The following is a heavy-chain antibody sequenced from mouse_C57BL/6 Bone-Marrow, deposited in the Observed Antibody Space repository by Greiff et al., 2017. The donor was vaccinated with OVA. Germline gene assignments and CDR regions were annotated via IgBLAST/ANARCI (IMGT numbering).Heavy chain of an antibody. J-gene: IGHJ3*01. CDR1: GFTFSSYA. CDR2: ISYGGSYT. V-gene: IGHV5-4*03. CDR3: ASATAQATWFAY. D-gene: IGHD3-2*02. Sequence: EVMLVESGGGLVKPGGSLKLSCAASGFTFSSYAMSWVRQTPEKRLEWVATISYGGSYTYYPDNVKGRFTISRDNAKNNLYLQMSHLKSEDTAMDYCASATAQATWFAYWGQGTLVTVSA.